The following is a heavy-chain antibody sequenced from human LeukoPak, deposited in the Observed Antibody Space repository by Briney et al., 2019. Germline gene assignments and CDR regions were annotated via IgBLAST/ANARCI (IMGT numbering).Heavy chain of an antibody. CDR1: GFTFSSYG. CDR3: ARRLYGRQRYWFDP. CDR2: ISYDGSNK. J-gene: IGHJ5*02. V-gene: IGHV3-30*03. D-gene: IGHD2-8*01. Sequence: GGSLRLSCAASGFTFSSYGMHWVRQAPGKGLEWVAVISYDGSNKYYADSVKGRFTISRDNSKNTLYLQMNSLRAEDTAVYYCARRLYGRQRYWFDPWGQGTLVIVSS.